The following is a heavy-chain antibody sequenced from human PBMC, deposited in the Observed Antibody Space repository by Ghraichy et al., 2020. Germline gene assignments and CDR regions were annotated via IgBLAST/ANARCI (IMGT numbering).Heavy chain of an antibody. Sequence: SQTLSLTCTVSGGSISSYYWSWIRQPPGKGLEWIGYIYYSGSTNYNPSLKSRVTISVDTSKNQFSLKLSSVTAADTAVYYCARLRNVYYDFWSAFTGLDAFDIWGQGTMVTVSS. CDR3: ARLRNVYYDFWSAFTGLDAFDI. D-gene: IGHD3-3*01. CDR1: GGSISSYY. V-gene: IGHV4-59*08. J-gene: IGHJ3*02. CDR2: IYYSGST.